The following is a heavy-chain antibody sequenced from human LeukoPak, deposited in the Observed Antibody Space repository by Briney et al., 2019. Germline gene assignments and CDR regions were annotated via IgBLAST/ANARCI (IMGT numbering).Heavy chain of an antibody. CDR1: GGSINHYY. D-gene: IGHD5-12*01. CDR2: IYYDGTT. J-gene: IGHJ4*02. CDR3: ARDVDPQY. V-gene: IGHV4-59*01. Sequence: SETLSLTCTVSGGSINHYYWSWIRQPPGKGLEWIGYIYYDGTTKYNPSLKSRVTISVDASKSQFSLNLRSVTAADTAVYYCARDVDPQYWGQGVLVTVSS.